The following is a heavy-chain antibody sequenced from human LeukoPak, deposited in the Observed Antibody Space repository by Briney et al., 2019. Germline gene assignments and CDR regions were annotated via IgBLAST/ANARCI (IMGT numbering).Heavy chain of an antibody. Sequence: SVKVSCKASGYTFTGYYMHWVRQAPGQGLEWMGGIIPIFGTANYAQKFQGRVTITTDESTSTAYMELSSLRSEDTAVYYCARGPVFSLELLKRYYYYYMDVWGKGTTVTVSS. D-gene: IGHD1-7*01. J-gene: IGHJ6*03. CDR2: IIPIFGTA. CDR1: GYTFTGYY. CDR3: ARGPVFSLELLKRYYYYYMDV. V-gene: IGHV1-69*05.